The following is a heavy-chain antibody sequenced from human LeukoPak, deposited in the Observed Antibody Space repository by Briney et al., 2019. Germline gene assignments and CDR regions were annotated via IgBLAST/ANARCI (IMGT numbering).Heavy chain of an antibody. V-gene: IGHV4-39*01. J-gene: IGHJ4*02. Sequence: SETLSLTCTVSGGSISSSSYYWGWIRQPPGKGLEWIGSIFYSGSTYYNPSLKSRVTISVDTSKNQFSMKLSSMTAADTAVYYCASLPYDNSNGWWPRFDYWGQGTLVTVSS. CDR3: ASLPYDNSNGWWPRFDY. CDR2: IFYSGST. CDR1: GGSISSSSYY. D-gene: IGHD6-19*01.